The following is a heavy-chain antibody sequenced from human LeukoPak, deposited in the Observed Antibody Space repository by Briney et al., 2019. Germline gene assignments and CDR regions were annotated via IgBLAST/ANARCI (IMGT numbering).Heavy chain of an antibody. CDR3: ARDYYDSSGRRQDY. CDR2: IYSGGST. V-gene: IGHV3-53*01. Sequence: GGSLRLSCAASGFTVSSNYMSWVRQAPGKGLEWVSVIYSGGSTYYADSVKGRFTISRDNSKNTLYLQMNSLRAEDTAVYYCARDYYDSSGRRQDYWGQGTLVTVSS. CDR1: GFTVSSNY. J-gene: IGHJ4*02. D-gene: IGHD3-22*01.